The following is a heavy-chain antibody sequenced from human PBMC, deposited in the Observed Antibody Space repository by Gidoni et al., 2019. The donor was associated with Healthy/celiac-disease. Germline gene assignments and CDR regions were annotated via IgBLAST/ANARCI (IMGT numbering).Heavy chain of an antibody. Sequence: EVQLVESGGGLVKPGGSLRLSCAASGFTFSNAWMSWVRQAPGKGLEWVGRIKSKTDGGTTDYAAPVKGRFTISRDDSKNTLYLQMNSLKTEDTAVYYCTTEGDGGATTRYYYYYGMDVWGQGTTVTVSS. CDR3: TTEGDGGATTRYYYYYGMDV. D-gene: IGHD1-26*01. CDR1: GFTFSNAW. V-gene: IGHV3-15*01. CDR2: IKSKTDGGTT. J-gene: IGHJ6*02.